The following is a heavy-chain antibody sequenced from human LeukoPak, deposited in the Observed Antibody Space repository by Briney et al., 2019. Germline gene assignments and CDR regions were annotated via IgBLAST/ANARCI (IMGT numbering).Heavy chain of an antibody. CDR3: ARAGRTSDY. D-gene: IGHD3-16*01. Sequence: GSLRLSCAASGFTFSSYEMNWVRQPPGKGLEWIGEIYHSGSTNYNPSLKSRVTISVDKSKNQFSLKLSSVTAADTAVYYCARAGRTSDYWGQGTLVTVSS. V-gene: IGHV4-4*02. CDR1: GFTFSSYEM. J-gene: IGHJ4*02. CDR2: IYHSGST.